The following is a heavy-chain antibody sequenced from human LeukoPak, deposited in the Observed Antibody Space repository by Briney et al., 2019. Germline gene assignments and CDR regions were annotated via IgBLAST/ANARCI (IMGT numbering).Heavy chain of an antibody. Sequence: GGSLRLSCEASGFAFSFFAVSWVRQPPGKGLEWVSTINANSGTRSYAASVRGRFTISRDNSKNTVYLQLNTLRAEDTAVDYCAKPISERLAVTADWFDPWGQGTLVVVSS. D-gene: IGHD2-21*02. CDR3: AKPISERLAVTADWFDP. CDR2: INANSGTR. V-gene: IGHV3-23*01. J-gene: IGHJ5*01. CDR1: GFAFSFFA.